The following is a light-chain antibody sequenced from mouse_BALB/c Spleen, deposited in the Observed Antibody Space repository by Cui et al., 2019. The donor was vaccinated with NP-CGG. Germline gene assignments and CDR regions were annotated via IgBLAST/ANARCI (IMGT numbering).Light chain of an antibody. CDR2: GTN. CDR3: ALWYSNHWV. Sequence: QAVVTQGSALPPSTGENVTLTFRSNTGAVYTRNYANLVQETPDHLFTGLIGGTNNRVPGVPARFSGSLIGDKAALTITGAQTEDEAIYFCALWYSNHWVFGGGTKLTVL. V-gene: IGLV1*01. CDR1: TGAVYTRNY. J-gene: IGLJ1*01.